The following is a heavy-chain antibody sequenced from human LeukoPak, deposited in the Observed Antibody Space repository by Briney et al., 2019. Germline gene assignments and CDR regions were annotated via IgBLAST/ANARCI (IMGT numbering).Heavy chain of an antibody. D-gene: IGHD1-1*01. CDR1: GGSFSGYY. J-gene: IGHJ4*02. CDR2: INHSGST. Sequence: PSETLSLTCAVYGGSFSGYYWSWIRQPPGKGLEWIGEINHSGSTNYNPSLKSRVTISVDTSKNQFSLKLSSVTAADTAVYYCARERLGTFDYWGQGTLVTVSS. CDR3: ARERLGTFDY. V-gene: IGHV4-34*01.